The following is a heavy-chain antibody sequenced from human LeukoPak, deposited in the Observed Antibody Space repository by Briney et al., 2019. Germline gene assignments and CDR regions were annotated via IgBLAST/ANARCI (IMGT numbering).Heavy chain of an antibody. J-gene: IGHJ4*02. CDR2: IFYDGSNK. D-gene: IGHD2/OR15-2a*01. CDR3: ARDQALYFSYGDY. V-gene: IGHV3-33*01. Sequence: GGSLRLSCAASGFTFSNYGMHWVRKAPGKGLEWLAAIFYDGSNKYYADTVKGRFTISRDNSKNTLYLQVNSLTAEDTAVYYCARDQALYFSYGDYWGQGTLVTVSS. CDR1: GFTFSNYG.